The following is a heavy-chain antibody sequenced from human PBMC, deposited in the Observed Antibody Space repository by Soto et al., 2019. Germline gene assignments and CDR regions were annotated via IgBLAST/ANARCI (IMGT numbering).Heavy chain of an antibody. CDR3: ARDRGYDILTGYYRPNYYYYGMDV. Sequence: ASVKVSCKASGYTFTGYYMQWVRQAPGQGLEWMGWINPNSGGTNYAQKFQGRVTMTRDTSISTAYMELSRLRSDDTAVYYCARDRGYDILTGYYRPNYYYYGMDVWGQGTTVTVSS. CDR1: GYTFTGYY. CDR2: INPNSGGT. J-gene: IGHJ6*02. D-gene: IGHD3-9*01. V-gene: IGHV1-2*02.